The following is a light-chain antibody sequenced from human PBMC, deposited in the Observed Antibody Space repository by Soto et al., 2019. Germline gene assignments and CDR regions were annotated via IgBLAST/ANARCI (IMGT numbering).Light chain of an antibody. CDR1: QSISSY. Sequence: DIKFTQSPSSLSASVGDRVTITWRASQSISSYLNWYAQKPGKAPKLLIYAASRLHSGVQSLFSGSGAGTDFTLTISSLQSEDVATDYCQQSYSTTRTFGQGTKVDI. V-gene: IGKV1-39*01. CDR2: AAS. CDR3: QQSYSTTRT. J-gene: IGKJ1*01.